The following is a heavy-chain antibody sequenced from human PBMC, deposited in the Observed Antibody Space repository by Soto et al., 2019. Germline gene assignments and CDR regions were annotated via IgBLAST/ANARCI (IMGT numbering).Heavy chain of an antibody. J-gene: IGHJ5*02. CDR1: GYTFTSNS. V-gene: IGHV1-18*04. CDR2: ISAYNGET. CDR3: ARVWGSYRAPSGGAGFDP. Sequence: QVQPVQSGAELKKPGASVKVSCAASGYTFTSNSITWVRQAPGQGLEWMGWISAYNGETSYAEKFQGRLTMTTDTSTSTAYMELRSLRSDDTAVYYCARVWGSYRAPSGGAGFDPWGQGTLVTVSS. D-gene: IGHD3-16*02.